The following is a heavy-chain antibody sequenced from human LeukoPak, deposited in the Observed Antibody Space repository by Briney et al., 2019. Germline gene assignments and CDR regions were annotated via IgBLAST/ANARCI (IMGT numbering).Heavy chain of an antibody. CDR3: TRDAGLMVRGGYYYYYMDV. V-gene: IGHV3-49*04. D-gene: IGHD3-10*01. CDR1: GFTFGDYA. J-gene: IGHJ6*03. CDR2: IRSKTYGGTT. Sequence: PGGSLRLSCTASGFTFGDYAMSWVRQAPGKGLEWLGFIRSKTYGGTTEYAASVKGRFTILRDDSKSFAYLQMNSLKTEDTAVYYCTRDAGLMVRGGYYYYYMDVWGKGTTVTISS.